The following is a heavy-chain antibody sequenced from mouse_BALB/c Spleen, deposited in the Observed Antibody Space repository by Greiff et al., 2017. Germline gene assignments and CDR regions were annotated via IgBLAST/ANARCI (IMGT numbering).Heavy chain of an antibody. CDR2: ISDGGSYT. Sequence: VQLKESGGGLVKPGGSLKLSCAASGFTFSDYYMYWVRQTPEKRLEWVATISDGGSYTYYPDSVKGRFTISRDNAKNNLYLQMSSLKSEDTAMYYCARGAWDYAMDYWGQGTSVTVSS. CDR1: GFTFSDYY. V-gene: IGHV5-4*02. J-gene: IGHJ4*01. CDR3: ARGAWDYAMDY.